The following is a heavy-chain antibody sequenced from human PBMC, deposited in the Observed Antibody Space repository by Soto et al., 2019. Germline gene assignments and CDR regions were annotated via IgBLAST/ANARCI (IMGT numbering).Heavy chain of an antibody. CDR3: ARDRGDVDTAMVEILFDY. Sequence: ASVKVSCKASGYTFTSYGISWVRQAPGQGLEWMGWISAYNGNTNYAQELQGRVTMTTDTSTSTAYMELRSLRSDDTAVYYCARDRGDVDTAMVEILFDYWGQGTLVTVSS. CDR1: GYTFTSYG. D-gene: IGHD5-18*01. CDR2: ISAYNGNT. V-gene: IGHV1-18*01. J-gene: IGHJ4*02.